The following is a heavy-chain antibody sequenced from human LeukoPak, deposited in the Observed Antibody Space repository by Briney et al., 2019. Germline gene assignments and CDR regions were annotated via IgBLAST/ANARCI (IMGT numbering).Heavy chain of an antibody. V-gene: IGHV1-24*01. D-gene: IGHD3-22*01. CDR2: FDPEDGET. J-gene: IGHJ1*01. Sequence: ASVKVSGKVSGYTLTELSMHWVRQAPGKGLEWMGGFDPEDGETIYAQKFQGRVTMTEDTSTDTAYMELSSLRSEDTAVYYCATLIVVVITREAYFQHWGQGTLVTVSS. CDR3: ATLIVVVITREAYFQH. CDR1: GYTLTELS.